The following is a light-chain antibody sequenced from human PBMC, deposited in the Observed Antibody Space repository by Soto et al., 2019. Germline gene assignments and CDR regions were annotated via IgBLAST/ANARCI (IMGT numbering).Light chain of an antibody. V-gene: IGKV3-20*01. CDR2: GAS. CDR3: HQDGGSPRT. J-gene: IGKJ1*01. Sequence: EIVLTKSPGTLSLSPGERATLSCRASQSVSSSYLAWYQQTPGQAPRLRLYGASSRATGIPDRFSGSGSGTDFTLTISRLEPEEFAVDYCHQDGGSPRTLGQGTKVEI. CDR1: QSVSSSY.